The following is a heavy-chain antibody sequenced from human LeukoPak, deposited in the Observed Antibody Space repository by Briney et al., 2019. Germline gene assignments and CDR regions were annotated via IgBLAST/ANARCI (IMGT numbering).Heavy chain of an antibody. Sequence: GGSLRLSCAASGFTFSDYYMSWIRQAPGKGLEWVSYISSSGSTIYYADSVKGRFTISRDNAKNSLYLQMNSLRAEDTAVYYCARDLYYDSSGYYEDIWGQGTMVTVSS. J-gene: IGHJ3*02. CDR1: GFTFSDYY. V-gene: IGHV3-11*01. CDR2: ISSSGSTI. D-gene: IGHD3-22*01. CDR3: ARDLYYDSSGYYEDI.